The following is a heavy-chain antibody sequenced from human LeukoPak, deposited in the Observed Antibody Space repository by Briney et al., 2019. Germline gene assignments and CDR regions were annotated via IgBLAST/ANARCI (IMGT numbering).Heavy chain of an antibody. Sequence: SETLSLTCTVSGGSISSYYWSWIRQPAGKGLEWIGRIYTSGSTNYNPSLKSRVTMSVDTSKNQFSLKLSSVTAADTAVYYCARAPEPCIAAGYYFDYWGQGTLVTVSS. D-gene: IGHD6-13*01. CDR2: IYTSGST. CDR1: GGSISSYY. V-gene: IGHV4-4*07. CDR3: ARAPEPCIAAGYYFDY. J-gene: IGHJ4*02.